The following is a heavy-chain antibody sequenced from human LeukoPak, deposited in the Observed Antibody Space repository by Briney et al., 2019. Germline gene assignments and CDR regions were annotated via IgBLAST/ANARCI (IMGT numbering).Heavy chain of an antibody. V-gene: IGHV1-46*01. Sequence: ASVKVSCKASGYTFTSYDINWVRQAPGQGLEWMGMINPSGGSTTYAQKFQGRVTMTRDMSTSTVYMELSSLRSEDTAVYYCAREVIDDYGGNHDDAFDIWGQGTMVTVSS. CDR1: GYTFTSYD. CDR2: INPSGGST. CDR3: AREVIDDYGGNHDDAFDI. D-gene: IGHD4-23*01. J-gene: IGHJ3*02.